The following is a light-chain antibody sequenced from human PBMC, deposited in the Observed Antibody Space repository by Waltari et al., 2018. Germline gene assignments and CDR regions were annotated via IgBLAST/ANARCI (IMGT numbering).Light chain of an antibody. CDR2: DVS. V-gene: IGLV2-14*03. Sequence: QSALTQPASVSGSLGQSITMSCTGTSSDIGIYNYVPWYQQHPGKAPKPLIYDVSNRPSGVSNRFSGSKSGNTASLTISGLQSEDEADYYCTSFSSDSTPLVFGTGTRVTV. J-gene: IGLJ1*01. CDR1: SSDIGIYNY. CDR3: TSFSSDSTPLV.